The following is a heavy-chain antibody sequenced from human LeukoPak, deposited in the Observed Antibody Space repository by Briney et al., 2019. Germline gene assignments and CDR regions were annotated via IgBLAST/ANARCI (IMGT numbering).Heavy chain of an antibody. Sequence: PLETLSLTCTVSGGSISSSSYYWGWIRQPPGKGLEWIGSIYYSGSTYYNPSLKSRVTISVDTSKNQFSLNLSSVTAADTAVYYCARRHYEILSGYPSWGQGILVTVSS. CDR3: ARRHYEILSGYPS. D-gene: IGHD3-9*01. V-gene: IGHV4-39*07. J-gene: IGHJ4*02. CDR2: IYYSGST. CDR1: GGSISSSSYY.